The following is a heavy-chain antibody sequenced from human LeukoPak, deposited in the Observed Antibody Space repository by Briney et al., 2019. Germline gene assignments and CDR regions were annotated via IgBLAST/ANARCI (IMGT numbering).Heavy chain of an antibody. Sequence: SQTLSLTCTVSGGSISSGSYYWSWIRQPAGKGLEWIGRIYTSGSTNYNPSLKSRVTISVDTSKNQFSLKLSSVTAADTAVYYCARVVVVPAAIRGGYFDYWGQGTLVTVSS. CDR1: GGSISSGSYY. CDR2: IYTSGST. J-gene: IGHJ4*02. V-gene: IGHV4-61*02. CDR3: ARVVVVPAAIRGGYFDY. D-gene: IGHD2-2*02.